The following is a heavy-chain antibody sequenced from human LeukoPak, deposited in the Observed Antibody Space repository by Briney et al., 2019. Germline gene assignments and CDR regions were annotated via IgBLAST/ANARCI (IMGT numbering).Heavy chain of an antibody. V-gene: IGHV4-59*01. Sequence: SETLSLTCTVSGGSISSYYWSWIRQPPGKGLEWIGYIYYSGSTNYNPSLKSRVTISVDTSKNQFSLKLSSVTAADTAVYYCAREGYDYVWGSSYYYYYMDVWGKGTTVTIFS. D-gene: IGHD3-16*01. CDR1: GGSISSYY. CDR2: IYYSGST. CDR3: AREGYDYVWGSSYYYYYMDV. J-gene: IGHJ6*03.